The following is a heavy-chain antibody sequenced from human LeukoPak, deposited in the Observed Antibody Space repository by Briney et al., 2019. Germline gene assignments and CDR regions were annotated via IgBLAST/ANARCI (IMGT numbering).Heavy chain of an antibody. CDR1: GFTFSDHY. CDR2: TRNKANSYTT. V-gene: IGHV3-72*01. Sequence: PGGSLRLSCAASGFTFSDHYMDWVRQAPGKGLEWVGRTRNKANSYTTEYAASVKGRFTISRDDSKNSLYLQMNSLKTEDTAVYYCARVEPPAGWFDPWGQGTLVTVSS. CDR3: ARVEPPAGWFDP. J-gene: IGHJ5*02. D-gene: IGHD6-25*01.